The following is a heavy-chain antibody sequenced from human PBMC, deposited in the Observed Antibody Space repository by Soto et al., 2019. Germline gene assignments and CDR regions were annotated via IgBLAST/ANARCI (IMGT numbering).Heavy chain of an antibody. Sequence: PGGSLRLSCAASGFTFSSYAMSWVRQAPGKGLGWVSAISGSGGSTYYADSVKGRFTISRDNSKNTLYLQMNSLRAEDTAVYYCAKYEARDGSLFLYGMDVWGQGTTVTVSS. J-gene: IGHJ6*02. V-gene: IGHV3-23*01. CDR2: ISGSGGST. CDR1: GFTFSSYA. D-gene: IGHD1-26*01. CDR3: AKYEARDGSLFLYGMDV.